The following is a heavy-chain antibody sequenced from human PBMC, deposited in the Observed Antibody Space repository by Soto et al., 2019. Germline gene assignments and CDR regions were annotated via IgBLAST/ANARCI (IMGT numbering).Heavy chain of an antibody. CDR1: GYTFTSYG. V-gene: IGHV1-18*01. CDR2: ISAYNGNT. CDR3: AIVIAAAVDFDY. J-gene: IGHJ4*02. D-gene: IGHD6-13*01. Sequence: QVQLVQSGAEVKKPGASVKVSCKASGYTFTSYGISWVRQAPGQGLEWMGWISAYNGNTNYAQKLQGRVTMTTDTATSTAYMELRSLRSDDRAVYYWAIVIAAAVDFDYWGQGTLVPVSS.